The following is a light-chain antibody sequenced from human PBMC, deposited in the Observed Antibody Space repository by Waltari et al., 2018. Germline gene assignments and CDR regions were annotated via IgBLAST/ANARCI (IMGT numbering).Light chain of an antibody. CDR1: QNVGTS. Sequence: EIVVTQSPATLSVSPGERVTLSCRASQNVGTSLAWYQQKPGQTPRLLIFGAYSRASGVPARFSGSGSGTDFTLAISSLQSEDSAVYYCQQYEDWPRHSFGGGTKVQIE. CDR2: GAY. V-gene: IGKV3-15*01. J-gene: IGKJ4*01. CDR3: QQYEDWPRHS.